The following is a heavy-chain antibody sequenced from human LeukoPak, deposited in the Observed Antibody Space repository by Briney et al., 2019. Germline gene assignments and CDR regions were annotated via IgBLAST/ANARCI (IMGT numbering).Heavy chain of an antibody. V-gene: IGHV4-39*07. CDR3: ARRRLVGAHSPFDY. CDR2: IYYSGST. D-gene: IGHD1-26*01. Sequence: SETLSLTCTVSGGSISSSSYYWGWIRQPPGKGLEWIGSIYYSGSTYYNPSLKSRVTISVDTSKNQFSLKLSSVTAADTAVYYCARRRLVGAHSPFDYWGQGTLVTVSS. J-gene: IGHJ4*02. CDR1: GGSISSSSYY.